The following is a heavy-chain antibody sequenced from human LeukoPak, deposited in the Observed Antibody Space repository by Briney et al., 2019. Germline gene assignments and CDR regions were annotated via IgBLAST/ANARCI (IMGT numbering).Heavy chain of an antibody. Sequence: SETLSLTCAVYGGSFSGYYWSWIRQPPGKGLEWIGEINHSGSTNYNPSLKSRVTISVDTSKNQFSLKLSSVTAADTAVYYCARTQYCSSTSCYKEFDPWGQGTLVTVSS. CDR3: ARTQYCSSTSCYKEFDP. CDR1: GGSFSGYY. CDR2: INHSGST. V-gene: IGHV4-34*01. J-gene: IGHJ5*02. D-gene: IGHD2-2*02.